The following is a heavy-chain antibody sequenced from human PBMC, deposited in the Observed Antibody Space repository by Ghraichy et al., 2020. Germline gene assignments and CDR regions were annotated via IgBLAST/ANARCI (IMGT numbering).Heavy chain of an antibody. J-gene: IGHJ4*02. V-gene: IGHV3-74*01. D-gene: IGHD3-3*01. CDR1: GFSITNYW. CDR2: IYGDAFIT. CDR3: ARGESGLDN. Sequence: GVLNISCAGSGFSITNYWMYWVRQAPGKGLEWVSHIYGDAFITNYADSVRGRFTISRDVAKNSVYLQMDNLRVEDTAVYFCARGESGLDNWGQGILVTVSS.